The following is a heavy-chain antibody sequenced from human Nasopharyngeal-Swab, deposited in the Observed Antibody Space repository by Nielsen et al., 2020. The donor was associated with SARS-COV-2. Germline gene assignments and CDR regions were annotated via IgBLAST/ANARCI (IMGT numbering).Heavy chain of an antibody. J-gene: IGHJ4*02. CDR1: GGSLSGYY. Sequence: SETLSLTCALYGGSLSGYYWSWIRQPPGKGREWIGETNHSVTTSYNPSLKSRVTISSETSKNQFSLKLSSVTAADTAVYYCARGHRSISMIVVVIATAHFYFDSWGRGTLVTVTS. CDR3: ARGHRSISMIVVVIATAHFYFDS. CDR2: TNHSVTT. V-gene: IGHV4-34*01. D-gene: IGHD3-22*01.